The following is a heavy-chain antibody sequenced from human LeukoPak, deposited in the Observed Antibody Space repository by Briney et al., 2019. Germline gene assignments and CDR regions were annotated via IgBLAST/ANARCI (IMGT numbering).Heavy chain of an antibody. J-gene: IGHJ6*03. CDR1: EFSVGSNY. CDR3: ARTTEAHSWRTRYYDYYMDV. D-gene: IGHD6-13*01. Sequence: GSLRLSRAASEFSVGSNYMTWIRQPPGKGLEWIGSIYHSGSTFYNPSLKSRVTISVDTSKNQFSLKLSSVTAADTAVYYCARTTEAHSWRTRYYDYYMDVWGKGTTVTVSS. V-gene: IGHV4-59*02. CDR2: IYHSGST.